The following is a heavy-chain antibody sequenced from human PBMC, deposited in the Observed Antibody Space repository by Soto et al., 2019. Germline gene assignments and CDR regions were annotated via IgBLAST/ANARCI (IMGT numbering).Heavy chain of an antibody. Sequence: GGSLRLSCAASGFTLTVYAMTWVRQTPGKGLEWVSGISGSRTYYADSVKGRFTISRDISKNTLYLQMNSLRAEDTAVYYCARDLTNFDYWGPGTLVTVSS. CDR2: ISGSRT. D-gene: IGHD1-1*01. CDR3: ARDLTNFDY. CDR1: GFTLTVYA. J-gene: IGHJ4*02. V-gene: IGHV3-23*01.